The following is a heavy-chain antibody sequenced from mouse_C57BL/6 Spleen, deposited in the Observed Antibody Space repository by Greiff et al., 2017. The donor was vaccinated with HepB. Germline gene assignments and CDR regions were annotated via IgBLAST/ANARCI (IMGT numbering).Heavy chain of an antibody. CDR2: IDPEDGEN. D-gene: IGHD2-4*01. V-gene: IGHV14-2*01. Sequence: VQLQQSGAELVKPGASVKLSCTASGFNIKDYYMHWVKQRTEQGLEWIGRIDPEDGENKYAPKFQGKATITADPSSNRAYLQLSSLTAEDTAVYYCALPGIYYDYDGFAYWGQGTLVTVSS. J-gene: IGHJ3*01. CDR3: ALPGIYYDYDGFAY. CDR1: GFNIKDYY.